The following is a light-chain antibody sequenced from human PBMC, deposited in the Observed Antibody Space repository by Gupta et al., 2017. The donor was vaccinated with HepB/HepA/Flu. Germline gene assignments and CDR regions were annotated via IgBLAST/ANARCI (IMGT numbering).Light chain of an antibody. CDR3: QVWDDNSDHWV. CDR1: KIGSKS. CDR2: DDS. Sequence: SYVLTQPPSVSVAPGKTARITCGGNKIGSKSVHWYQQKPGQAPELVVYDDSARPSGIPERFSGSNSGNTATMNISRVEVGEEADYYCQVWDDNSDHWVFGGGTKLTVL. J-gene: IGLJ3*02. V-gene: IGLV3-21*03.